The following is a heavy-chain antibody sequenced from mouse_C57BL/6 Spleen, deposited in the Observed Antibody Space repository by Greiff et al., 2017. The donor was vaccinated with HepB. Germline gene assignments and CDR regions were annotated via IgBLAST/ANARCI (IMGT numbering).Heavy chain of an antibody. J-gene: IGHJ4*01. CDR2: IYPGSGST. V-gene: IGHV1-55*01. Sequence: VQLQQSGAELVKPGASVKMSCKASGYTFTSYWITWVKQRPGQGLEWIGDIYPGSGSTNYNEKFKSKATLTVDTSSSTAYMQLSSLTSEDSAVYYCAYSYSNFAMDYWGQGTSVTVSS. CDR3: AYSYSNFAMDY. CDR1: GYTFTSYW. D-gene: IGHD2-5*01.